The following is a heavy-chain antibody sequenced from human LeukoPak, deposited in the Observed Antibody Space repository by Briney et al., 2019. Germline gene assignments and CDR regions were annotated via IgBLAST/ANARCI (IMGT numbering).Heavy chain of an antibody. Sequence: GESLRLSCAASGFILSSYSMNWVRQAPGKGLEWVSYISSSSSTIYYADSVKGRFTISRDNSKNTLYLQMSSLRAEDTAVYYCARDYGGNWGQGTLVTVSS. D-gene: IGHD3-16*01. CDR1: GFILSSYS. J-gene: IGHJ4*02. V-gene: IGHV3-48*04. CDR2: ISSSSSTI. CDR3: ARDYGGN.